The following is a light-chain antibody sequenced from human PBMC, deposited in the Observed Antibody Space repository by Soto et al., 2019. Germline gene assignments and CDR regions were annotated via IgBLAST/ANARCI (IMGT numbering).Light chain of an antibody. V-gene: IGLV2-23*02. CDR3: CSYAGSTTFVL. J-gene: IGLJ2*01. Sequence: QSVLTQPASVSGSPGQSITISCAGTSSDVGTYKLVSWYRQYPGKAPQLLIYEVSKLASGVSNRFSGSKSGNTASLTISGLQAEDEADYFCCSYAGSTTFVLFGGGTKLTVL. CDR1: SSDVGTYKL. CDR2: EVS.